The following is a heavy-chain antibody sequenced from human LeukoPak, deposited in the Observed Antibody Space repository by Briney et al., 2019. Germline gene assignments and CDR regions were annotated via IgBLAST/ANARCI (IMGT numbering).Heavy chain of an antibody. CDR1: GGTFSSYA. Sequence: SVKVSCKASGGTFSSYAISWVRQAPGQGLEWMGGIIPIFGTANYAQKFQGRVTITADESTSTAYMELSSLRSEDTAVYYCVRENNTGEDWFDPWGQGTLVTVSS. CDR2: IIPIFGTA. CDR3: VRENNTGEDWFDP. J-gene: IGHJ5*02. V-gene: IGHV1-69*13. D-gene: IGHD1/OR15-1a*01.